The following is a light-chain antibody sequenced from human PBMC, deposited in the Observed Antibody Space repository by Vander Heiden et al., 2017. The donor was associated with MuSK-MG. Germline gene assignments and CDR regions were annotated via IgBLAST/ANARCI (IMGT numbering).Light chain of an antibody. J-gene: IGLJ2*01. CDR2: EVS. V-gene: IGLV2-23*02. CDR1: SSDVGSYNL. CDR3: CSYAGSSTFE. Sequence: QSALTQPASVSGSPGQSITISCTGTSSDVGSYNLVSWYQQHPGKAPKLMINEVSKRPSGVSNRFSGSKSGNTASLTISGLQAEDEADYYCCSYAGSSTFEFGGGTKLTVL.